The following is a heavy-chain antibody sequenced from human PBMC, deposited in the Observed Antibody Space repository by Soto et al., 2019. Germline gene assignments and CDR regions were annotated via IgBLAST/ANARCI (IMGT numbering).Heavy chain of an antibody. CDR2: IYYSGST. D-gene: IGHD3-3*01. V-gene: IGHV4-31*03. CDR3: ARWWSGSRQGFDP. J-gene: IGHJ5*02. Sequence: QVQLQESGPGLVKPSQTLSLTCTVSGGSISSGDYYWSWIRQHPGKGLEWIGYIYYSGSTYYNPSLKSRVNISVDTSKNQFSLKLSSVTAEDTAVYYGARWWSGSRQGFDPWGQGTLVTVSS. CDR1: GGSISSGDYY.